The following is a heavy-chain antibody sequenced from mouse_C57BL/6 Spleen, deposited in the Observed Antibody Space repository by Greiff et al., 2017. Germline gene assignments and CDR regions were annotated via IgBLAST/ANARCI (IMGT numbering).Heavy chain of an antibody. Sequence: EVKVVESGEGLVKPGGSLKLSCAASGFTFSSYAMSWVRQTPEKRLEWVAYISSGGDYIYYADTVKGRFTISRDNARNTLYLQMSSLKSEDTAMYYCTRGYDYEAWLAYWGQGTLVTVSA. CDR2: ISSGGDYI. CDR1: GFTFSSYA. CDR3: TRGYDYEAWLAY. V-gene: IGHV5-9-1*02. D-gene: IGHD2-4*01. J-gene: IGHJ3*01.